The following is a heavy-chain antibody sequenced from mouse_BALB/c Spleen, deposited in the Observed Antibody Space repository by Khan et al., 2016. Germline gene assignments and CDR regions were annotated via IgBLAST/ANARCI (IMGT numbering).Heavy chain of an antibody. CDR3: ARGDY. CDR1: GFTFSRFG. J-gene: IGHJ2*01. CDR2: ISSGSSTI. Sequence: EVELVESGGGLVQPGGSRKLSCAASGFTFSRFGMHWVRQAPEKGLEWVAYISSGSSTIYYADTLKGRFTISRDNPTNALFLQLTSLRSEDTSMYNCARGDYWGQGTTLTVSS. V-gene: IGHV5-17*02.